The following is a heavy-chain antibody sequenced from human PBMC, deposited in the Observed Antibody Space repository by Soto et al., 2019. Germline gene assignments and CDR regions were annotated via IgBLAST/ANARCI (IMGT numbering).Heavy chain of an antibody. D-gene: IGHD5-12*01. CDR3: ARRVALGYSGYDRKYYYGMDV. CDR2: IYYSGST. J-gene: IGHJ6*02. CDR1: GGSISSSSYY. V-gene: IGHV4-39*01. Sequence: SETLSLTCTVSGGSISSSSYYWGWIRQPPGKGLEWIGSIYYSGSTYYNPSLKSRVTISVDTSKNQFSLKLSSVTAADTAVYYCARRVALGYSGYDRKYYYGMDVWGQGTTVTVSS.